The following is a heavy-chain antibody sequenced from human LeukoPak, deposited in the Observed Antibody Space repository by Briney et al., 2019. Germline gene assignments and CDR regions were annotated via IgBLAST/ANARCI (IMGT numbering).Heavy chain of an antibody. V-gene: IGHV3-33*01. Sequence: GGSLRLSCAASGFTFSSYGMHWVRQAPGKGLEWVAVIWYDGSNKYYADSVKGRFTISRDNSKNTLYLQMNSLRAEDTAVYYCARDDYGDYQLDYWGKGPLVTVSS. D-gene: IGHD4-17*01. CDR1: GFTFSSYG. CDR2: IWYDGSNK. J-gene: IGHJ4*02. CDR3: ARDDYGDYQLDY.